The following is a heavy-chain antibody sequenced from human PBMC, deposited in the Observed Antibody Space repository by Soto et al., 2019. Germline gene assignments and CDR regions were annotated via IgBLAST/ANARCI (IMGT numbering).Heavy chain of an antibody. CDR1: GFTFSSYS. CDR2: ISSSSSYI. CDR3: ARDWAAAGPNWFDP. J-gene: IGHJ5*02. D-gene: IGHD6-13*01. Sequence: GSLRLSCAASGFTFSSYSMNWVRQAPGKGLEWVSSISSSSSYIYYAESVKGRFTISKYNAKSSLYLQMNSLRAEDTAVYYCARDWAAAGPNWFDPWCQGTLVTVSS. V-gene: IGHV3-21*01.